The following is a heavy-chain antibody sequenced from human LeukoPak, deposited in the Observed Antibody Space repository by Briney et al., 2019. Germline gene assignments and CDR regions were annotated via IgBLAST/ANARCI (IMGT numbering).Heavy chain of an antibody. V-gene: IGHV3-21*01. J-gene: IGHJ4*02. CDR3: AKEHSAVAGGYFDY. CDR2: ISSSSSYI. CDR1: GFTFSSYS. Sequence: GGSLRLSCAASGFTFSSYSMNWVRQAPGKGLEWVSSISSSSSYIYYADSVKGRFTISRDNAKNSLYLQMNSLRAEDTAVYYCAKEHSAVAGGYFDYWGQGILVTVSS. D-gene: IGHD6-19*01.